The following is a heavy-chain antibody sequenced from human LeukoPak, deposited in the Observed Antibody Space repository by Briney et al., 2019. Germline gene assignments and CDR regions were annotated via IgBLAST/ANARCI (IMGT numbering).Heavy chain of an antibody. CDR2: IYTSGST. J-gene: IGHJ6*03. D-gene: IGHD3-3*01. V-gene: IGHV4-4*09. CDR3: ARLGNPREYDFWSGYYSPLSYYYYYMDV. CDR1: GGSISSYY. Sequence: SETLSLTCTVSGGSISSYYWSWIRQPPGKGLEWIGYIYTSGSTNYNPSLKSRVTISVDTSKNQFSPKLSSVTAADTAVYYCARLGNPREYDFWSGYYSPLSYYYYYMDVWGKGTTVTVSS.